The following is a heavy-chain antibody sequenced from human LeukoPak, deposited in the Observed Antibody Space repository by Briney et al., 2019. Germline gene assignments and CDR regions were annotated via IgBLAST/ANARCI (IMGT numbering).Heavy chain of an antibody. D-gene: IGHD3-16*01. V-gene: IGHV3-7*01. Sequence: GGSLRLSCAASGFTFSSYGMHWVRQAPGKGLEWVANIKQDGSEKYYVDSVKGRFTISRDNAKNSLYLQMNSLRAEDTAVYYCARGLPYDSFDYWGQGTLVTVSS. J-gene: IGHJ4*02. CDR2: IKQDGSEK. CDR1: GFTFSSYG. CDR3: ARGLPYDSFDY.